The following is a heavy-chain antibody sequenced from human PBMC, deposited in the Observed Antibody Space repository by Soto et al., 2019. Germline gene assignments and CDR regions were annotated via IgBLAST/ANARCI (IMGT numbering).Heavy chain of an antibody. V-gene: IGHV4-39*01. Sequence: QLQLQESGPGLVKPSETLSLTCTVSGGSISSSSYSWGWIRQPPGKGLEWIGSIYYSGSTYYNPSLKSRVTISVDTSKNQFSLKLSSVTAADTAVYYCATQLGDWFDPWGQGTLVTVSS. CDR3: ATQLGDWFDP. J-gene: IGHJ5*02. CDR2: IYYSGST. D-gene: IGHD3-10*01. CDR1: GGSISSSSYS.